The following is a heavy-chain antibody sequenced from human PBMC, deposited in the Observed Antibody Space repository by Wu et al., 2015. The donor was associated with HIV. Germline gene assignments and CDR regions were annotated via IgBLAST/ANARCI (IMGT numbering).Heavy chain of an antibody. V-gene: IGHV1-46*01. Sequence: QVQLVQSGAEVKKPGASVKVSCKASGYTFTNYYIHWVRQAPGQGLQWMGIINPTDGSTTYALKFQGRIAMTSDMSTGTVYMELTSLRSEDTAVYYCARDPHWGSIHYYLDYWGQGALVTVSS. CDR3: ARDPHWGSIHYYLDY. J-gene: IGHJ4*02. CDR2: INPTDGST. D-gene: IGHD7-27*01. CDR1: GYTFTNYY.